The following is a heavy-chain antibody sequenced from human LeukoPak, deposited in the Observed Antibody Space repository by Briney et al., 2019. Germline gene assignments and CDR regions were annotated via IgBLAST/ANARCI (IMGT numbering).Heavy chain of an antibody. CDR2: IYSGNVA. J-gene: IGHJ6*02. Sequence: PGGSLRLSCAASGFTVTDNYMSWVRQAPGKGLEWVSVIYSGNVAYCAESAKGRFTVSRDKSKNELYLQMNNLRVEDTGVYYCSRDGGFLLGMVVWGQGTTVTVSS. CDR1: GFTVTDNY. D-gene: IGHD2-21*01. V-gene: IGHV3-66*01. CDR3: SRDGGFLLGMVV.